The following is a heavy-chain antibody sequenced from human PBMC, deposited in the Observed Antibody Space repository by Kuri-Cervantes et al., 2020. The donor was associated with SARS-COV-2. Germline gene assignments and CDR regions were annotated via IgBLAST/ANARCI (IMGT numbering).Heavy chain of an antibody. CDR2: ISSSGSTI. CDR3: ARDSYDSSGYYSALFDY. V-gene: IGHV3-11*04. CDR1: GFTFSDYY. Sequence: LSLTCAASGFTFSDYYMSWIRQAPGKGLEWVSYISSSGSTIYYADSVKGRFTISRDNAKNSLYLQMNSLRAEDTAVYYCARDSYDSSGYYSALFDYWGQGTLVTVSS. J-gene: IGHJ4*02. D-gene: IGHD3-22*01.